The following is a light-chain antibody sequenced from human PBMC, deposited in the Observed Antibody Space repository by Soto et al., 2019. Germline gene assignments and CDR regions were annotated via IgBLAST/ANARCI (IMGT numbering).Light chain of an antibody. CDR2: DAS. V-gene: IGKV1-5*01. Sequence: DIPMTPSPSTLSASVGDRVTITCRASQSISSWLAWYQQKPGKAPKLLIYDASSLESGVPSRFSGSGSGTEFTLTISSLQPDDFATYYCQQYNSPWTFGQGTKVEIK. J-gene: IGKJ1*01. CDR1: QSISSW. CDR3: QQYNSPWT.